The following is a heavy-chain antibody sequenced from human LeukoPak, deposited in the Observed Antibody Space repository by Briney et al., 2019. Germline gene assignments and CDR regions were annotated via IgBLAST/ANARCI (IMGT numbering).Heavy chain of an antibody. V-gene: IGHV1-18*01. CDR1: CDSCTTYD. Sequence: ASVQIFCKASCDSCTTYDFTWLRQAPGQGLEWMGWVSGHNGDTDYAQKLQGRVTMTIVTSTSTAYMELRNLISDDTAVYFCARDRHSGYSSVWYDHWGQGTLVTVSS. J-gene: IGHJ5*02. CDR2: VSGHNGDT. D-gene: IGHD6-25*01. CDR3: ARDRHSGYSSVWYDH.